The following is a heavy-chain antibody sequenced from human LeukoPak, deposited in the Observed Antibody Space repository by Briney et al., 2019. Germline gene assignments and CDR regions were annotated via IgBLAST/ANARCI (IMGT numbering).Heavy chain of an antibody. CDR3: ARRAIAAAGRVGPNYYYYYMDV. J-gene: IGHJ6*03. CDR1: GGSISNKY. D-gene: IGHD6-13*01. CDR2: IYYTGST. V-gene: IGHV4-59*12. Sequence: KASETLSLTCSISGGSISNKYWSWIRQPPGKGLEWIGYIYYTGSTSYNPSLKSRVTISVDTSKNQLSLKLSSVTAADTAVYYCARRAIAAAGRVGPNYYYYYMDVWGKGTTVTVSS.